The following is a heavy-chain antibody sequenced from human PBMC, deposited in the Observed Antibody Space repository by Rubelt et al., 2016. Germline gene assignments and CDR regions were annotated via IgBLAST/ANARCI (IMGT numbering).Heavy chain of an antibody. CDR3: TRDLQGSKDYGVEY. Sequence: GLVQPGGSLRICCAGSGFIFSKYWMSWVRQAPGKGLEWVANIKRDGTKKYYVDSVKGRFTISRDNDKSSVVLQMNSLRVEDTAVYYCTRDLQGSKDYGVEYWGQGDLVTVSS. J-gene: IGHJ4*01. V-gene: IGHV3-7*03. CDR1: GFIFSKYW. CDR2: IKRDGTKK. D-gene: IGHD3-16*01.